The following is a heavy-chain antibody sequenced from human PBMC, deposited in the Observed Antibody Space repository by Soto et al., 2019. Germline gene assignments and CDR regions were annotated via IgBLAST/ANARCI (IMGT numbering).Heavy chain of an antibody. Sequence: ASVKVSCKASGYTFTSYGISWVRQAPGQGLEWMGWISAYNGNTNYAQKLQGRVTMTTDTSTSTAYMELRSLRPDDTAVYYCARDQMGVLTPAHSFDYWGQGTLVTVSS. D-gene: IGHD3-16*01. CDR3: ARDQMGVLTPAHSFDY. V-gene: IGHV1-18*01. CDR1: GYTFTSYG. CDR2: ISAYNGNT. J-gene: IGHJ4*02.